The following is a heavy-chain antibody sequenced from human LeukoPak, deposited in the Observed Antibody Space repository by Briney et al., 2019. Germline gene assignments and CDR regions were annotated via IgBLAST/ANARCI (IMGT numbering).Heavy chain of an antibody. J-gene: IGHJ6*02. Sequence: GGSLRLSCAASGFTFSSYAMSWVRQAPGKGLEWVPAISGSDGSTYYADSVKGRFTISRDNPKNTLYLQMNSLRAEDTAVYYCAKDKVATTPHYGMDVWGQGTTVTVSS. CDR2: ISGSDGST. D-gene: IGHD1-26*01. CDR3: AKDKVATTPHYGMDV. V-gene: IGHV3-23*01. CDR1: GFTFSSYA.